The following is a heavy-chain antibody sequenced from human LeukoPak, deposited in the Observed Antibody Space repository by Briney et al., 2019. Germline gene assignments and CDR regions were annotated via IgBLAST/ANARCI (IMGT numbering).Heavy chain of an antibody. CDR2: IYYSGST. CDR3: ARHLDDDFWTD. CDR1: GGSISSYY. D-gene: IGHD3-3*01. V-gene: IGHV4-59*08. J-gene: IGHJ4*02. Sequence: SETLSLTCTVSGGSISSYYWSWIRQPPGKGLEWIGYIYYSGSTNYNPSLKSRVTISVDTSKNQFSLKLSSVTAADTVVYYCARHLDDDFWTDWGQGTLVTVSS.